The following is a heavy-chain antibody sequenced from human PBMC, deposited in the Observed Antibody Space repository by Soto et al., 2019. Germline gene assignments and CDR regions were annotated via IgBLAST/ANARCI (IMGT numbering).Heavy chain of an antibody. CDR3: ARVAVVRGVTPYFDY. D-gene: IGHD3-10*01. V-gene: IGHV3-53*04. CDR1: GFTVSSNY. CDR2: IYSGGST. J-gene: IGHJ4*02. Sequence: EVQLVESGGGLVQPGGSLRLSCAASGFTVSSNYMSWVRQAPGKGLEWVSVIYSGGSTYYADSVKGRFTISRHNSKNTLYLQMNGLRAEDTAVYYCARVAVVRGVTPYFDYWGQGTLVTVSS.